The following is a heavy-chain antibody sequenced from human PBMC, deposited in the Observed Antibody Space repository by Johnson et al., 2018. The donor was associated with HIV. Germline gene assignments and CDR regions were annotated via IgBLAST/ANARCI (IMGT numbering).Heavy chain of an antibody. CDR3: AREGAWEVRPGAFDI. D-gene: IGHD1-26*01. CDR2: INWNGGSE. Sequence: VQLVESGGGLVQPGRSLRLSCAASGFTFDDYAMHWVRQAPGKGLEWVSGINWNGGSEGYADSVKGRFTISRDNAKNSLYLQMNSLRAEDTAVYHCAREGAWEVRPGAFDIWGQGTTVTVSS. CDR1: GFTFDDYA. J-gene: IGHJ3*02. V-gene: IGHV3-9*01.